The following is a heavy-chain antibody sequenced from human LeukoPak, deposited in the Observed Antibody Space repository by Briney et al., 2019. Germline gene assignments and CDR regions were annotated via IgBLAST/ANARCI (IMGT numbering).Heavy chain of an antibody. J-gene: IGHJ3*02. CDR3: AKDYDCSGGSCYAFDI. Sequence: PGRSLRLSCAASGFTFDDYAMHWVRQAPGKGLEWVSGISWNSGSIGYADSVKGRFTISRDNAKNSLYLQTNSLRAEDMALYYCAKDYDCSGGSCYAFDIWGQGTMVTVSS. D-gene: IGHD2-15*01. CDR1: GFTFDDYA. CDR2: ISWNSGSI. V-gene: IGHV3-9*03.